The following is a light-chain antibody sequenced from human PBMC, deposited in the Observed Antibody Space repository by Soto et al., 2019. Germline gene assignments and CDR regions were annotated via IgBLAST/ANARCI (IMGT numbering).Light chain of an antibody. J-gene: IGLJ2*01. CDR3: QSYDGSLATSI. CDR2: GNN. Sequence: QSLLTQPPSVSGTPGQRVSISCTGTSSNLGAGYDVHWYQQLPGAAPRLLIFGNNVRPSGVPDRFSGSKSGTSASLAITGLQADDEAIYHCQSYDGSLATSIFGAGTKLTVL. CDR1: SSNLGAGYD. V-gene: IGLV1-40*01.